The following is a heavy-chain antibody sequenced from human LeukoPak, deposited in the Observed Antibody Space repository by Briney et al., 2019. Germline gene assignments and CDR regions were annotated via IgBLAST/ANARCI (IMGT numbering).Heavy chain of an antibody. CDR3: ARDAPSNWNDADYMDV. V-gene: IGHV4-34*01. CDR1: GGSFSGYY. J-gene: IGHJ6*03. D-gene: IGHD1-1*01. Sequence: PSETLSLTCAVYGGSFSGYYWSWIRQPPGKGLEWIGEINHSGSTNYNPSLKSRVTISVDTSKNQFSLKLSSVTAADTAVYYCARDAPSNWNDADYMDVWGKGTTVTVSS. CDR2: INHSGST.